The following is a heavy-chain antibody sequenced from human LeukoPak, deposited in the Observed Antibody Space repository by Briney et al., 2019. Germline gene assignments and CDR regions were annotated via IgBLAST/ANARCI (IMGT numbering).Heavy chain of an antibody. D-gene: IGHD3-10*01. J-gene: IGHJ4*02. Sequence: GRSFRLSCAVSGFTFSSYGRHWVRQAPGKGLEWVAVISYDGSNKYYADSVKGRFTISRDNSKNTLYLQMNSLRAEDTAVYYCAKVMVRGVNPGVYFDYWGQGTLVTVSS. CDR1: GFTFSSYG. CDR3: AKVMVRGVNPGVYFDY. CDR2: ISYDGSNK. V-gene: IGHV3-30*18.